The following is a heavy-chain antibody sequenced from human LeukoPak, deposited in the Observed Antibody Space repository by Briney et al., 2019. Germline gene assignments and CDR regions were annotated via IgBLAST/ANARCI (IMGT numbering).Heavy chain of an antibody. CDR1: GYTLTELS. D-gene: IGHD5-18*01. Sequence: SVKVSCKVSGYTLTELSMHWVRQAPGKGLEWMGGFDPEDGETIYAQKFQGRVTMTEDTSTDTAYMELSSLRSEDTAVYYCATESEPYSYGSYYYGMDVWGQGTTVTVSS. CDR3: ATESEPYSYGSYYYGMDV. J-gene: IGHJ6*02. CDR2: FDPEDGET. V-gene: IGHV1-24*01.